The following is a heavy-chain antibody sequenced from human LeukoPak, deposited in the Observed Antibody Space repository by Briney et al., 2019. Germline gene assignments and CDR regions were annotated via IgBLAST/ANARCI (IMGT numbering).Heavy chain of an antibody. CDR3: AREGRGGDYDY. CDR2: IYHSGRT. V-gene: IGHV4-4*02. Sequence: SETLSLTCAVSGDSLSSDRWWSWVRRPPGKGLEWIGEIYHSGRTNYNPSLKSRVTISVDRSKNQFSLKLSSVTAADTAVYYCAREGRGGDYDYWGQGTLVTVSS. D-gene: IGHD4-17*01. CDR1: GDSLSSDRW. J-gene: IGHJ4*02.